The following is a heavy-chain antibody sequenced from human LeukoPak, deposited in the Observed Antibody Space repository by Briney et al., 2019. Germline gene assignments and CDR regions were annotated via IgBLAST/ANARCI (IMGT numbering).Heavy chain of an antibody. CDR1: GYTFGAYY. Sequence: ASVKVSCKASGYTFGAYYMYWVRQAPGQGLEWMGWIRPNNGGTQYALKFQGRVTLTRDTSTNTAYMELSNLQSDDTAVYYCARAGDPLTVTHDAFDVWGQGTLVTVSS. D-gene: IGHD3-9*01. CDR2: IRPNNGGT. J-gene: IGHJ3*01. CDR3: ARAGDPLTVTHDAFDV. V-gene: IGHV1-2*02.